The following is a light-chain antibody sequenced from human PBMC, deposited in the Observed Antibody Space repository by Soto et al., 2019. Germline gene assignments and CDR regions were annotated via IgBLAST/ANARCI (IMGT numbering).Light chain of an antibody. CDR3: QKYNRVPLT. V-gene: IGKV1-27*01. Sequence: DIQMTQSPSSLSASVGDRVTITCRASQVIYKYLAWYQQKPGKVPKLLIYAASTLQSGVPSRFSGSGSGTDFTLTISSLQPEDVATYYCQKYNRVPLTFGGGTKVEIK. CDR2: AAS. J-gene: IGKJ4*01. CDR1: QVIYKY.